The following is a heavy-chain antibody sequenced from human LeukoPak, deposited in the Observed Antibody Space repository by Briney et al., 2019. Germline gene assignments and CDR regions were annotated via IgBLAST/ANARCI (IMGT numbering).Heavy chain of an antibody. J-gene: IGHJ4*02. D-gene: IGHD3-3*01. CDR3: ERVDVLAYDFWRGPFDY. CDR1: GGTFISYA. Sequence: SVKVSFKASGGTFISYASSWVRQAPGQGLEWMGGIIPIWGTANYAQKFQGRVTITADESTSTAYMELSGLRSEDTAVYYCERVDVLAYDFWRGPFDYWGQGTLVTVSS. V-gene: IGHV1-69*01. CDR2: IIPIWGTA.